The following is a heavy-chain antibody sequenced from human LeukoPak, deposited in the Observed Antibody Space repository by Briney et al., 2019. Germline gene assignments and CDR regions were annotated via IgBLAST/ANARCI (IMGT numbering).Heavy chain of an antibody. D-gene: IGHD2-2*01. CDR3: AREAQVLYQLQQGFAY. V-gene: IGHV1-69*13. CDR2: IIPIFGTA. CDR1: GGTFSSYA. J-gene: IGHJ4*02. Sequence: SVKVSCKASGGTFSSYAISWVRQAPGQGLEWMGGIIPIFGTANYAQRFQGRVTITADESTSTAYMELSSLRSEDTAVEYCAREAQVLYQLQQGFAYWGQGTLVTVSS.